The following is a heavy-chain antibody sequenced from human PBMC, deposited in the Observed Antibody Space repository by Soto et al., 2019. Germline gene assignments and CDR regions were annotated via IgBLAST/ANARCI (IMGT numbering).Heavy chain of an antibody. CDR1: GFTFDDYT. Sequence: GGSLRLSCAASGFTFDDYTMHWVRQAPGKGLEWVSLISWDGGSTYYADSVKGRFTISRDNSKNSLYLQMNSLRTEDTALYYCAKGVDTTVVTPFDYWGQGTLVTVSS. J-gene: IGHJ4*02. D-gene: IGHD4-17*01. CDR3: AKGVDTTVVTPFDY. V-gene: IGHV3-43*01. CDR2: ISWDGGST.